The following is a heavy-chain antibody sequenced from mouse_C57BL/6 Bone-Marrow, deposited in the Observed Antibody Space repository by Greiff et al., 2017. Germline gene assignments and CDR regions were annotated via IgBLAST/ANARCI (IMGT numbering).Heavy chain of an antibody. J-gene: IGHJ1*03. V-gene: IGHV2-5*01. CDR2: IWRGGST. CDR3: AKMGNYGSSYPYWYFDV. Sequence: QVQLQQSGPGLVQPSQSLSITCTVSGFSLTSYGVHWVRQSPGTGLEWLGVIWRGGSTDYNAAFMSRLSITKDNSKSQVFFKLNSLQADDTAIYYCAKMGNYGSSYPYWYFDVWGTGTTVTVSS. CDR1: GFSLTSYG. D-gene: IGHD1-1*01.